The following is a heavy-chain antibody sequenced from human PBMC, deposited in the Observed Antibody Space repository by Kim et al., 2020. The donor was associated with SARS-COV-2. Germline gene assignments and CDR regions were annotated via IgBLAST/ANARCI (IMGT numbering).Heavy chain of an antibody. CDR3: VGYSGHAVDI. D-gene: IGHD5-12*01. V-gene: IGHV3-15*01. CDR2: TT. Sequence: TTDYAAPVKGRITSSRDDTKNTLYLQMNSLKTGDTAVYYCVGYSGHAVDIWGQGTMVTVSS. J-gene: IGHJ3*02.